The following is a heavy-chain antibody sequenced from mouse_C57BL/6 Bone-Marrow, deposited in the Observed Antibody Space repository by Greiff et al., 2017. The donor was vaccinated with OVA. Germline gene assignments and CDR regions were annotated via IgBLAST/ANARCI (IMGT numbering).Heavy chain of an antibody. CDR1: GYTFTSYW. Sequence: QVQLQQPGAELVKPGASVKMSCKASGYTFTSYWITWVKQRPGQGLEWIGDIYPGSGSTNYNEKFKSKATLTVDTSSRTAYMQLSSLTSEDSAVYYWASGYSNYPCDYWGQGTTLTVSS. CDR3: ASGYSNYPCDY. CDR2: IYPGSGST. D-gene: IGHD2-5*01. V-gene: IGHV1-55*01. J-gene: IGHJ2*01.